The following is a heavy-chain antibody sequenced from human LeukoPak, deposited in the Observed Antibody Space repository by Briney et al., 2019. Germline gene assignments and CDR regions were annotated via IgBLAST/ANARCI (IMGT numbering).Heavy chain of an antibody. J-gene: IGHJ5*02. CDR2: ISGSGGST. CDR3: AKDANCSGDRCWGWFDP. V-gene: IGHV3-23*01. CDR1: GVTFSSYA. Sequence: GGSLRLSCAASGVTFSSYAMSWVRQAPGKGLEWVSTISGSGGSTYYADSVKGRFTISRDNSKNTLYLQMNSLRAEDTAVYYCAKDANCSGDRCWGWFDPWGQGTLVTVSS. D-gene: IGHD2-15*01.